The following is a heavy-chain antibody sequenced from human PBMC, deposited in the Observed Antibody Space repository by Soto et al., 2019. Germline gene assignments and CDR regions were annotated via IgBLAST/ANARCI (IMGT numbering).Heavy chain of an antibody. CDR2: MNPNSGNT. J-gene: IGHJ4*02. Sequence: QVQLVQSGAEVKKSGASVKVSCKASAYTFTSHDINWVRQATGQGLEWMGWMNPNSGNTGYAQKFQGRVTMTRNTSISTAYMELSSLRSEDTAVYYCARWDYGIYARFDYWGQGTLVTVSS. D-gene: IGHD4-4*01. CDR3: ARWDYGIYARFDY. V-gene: IGHV1-8*01. CDR1: AYTFTSHD.